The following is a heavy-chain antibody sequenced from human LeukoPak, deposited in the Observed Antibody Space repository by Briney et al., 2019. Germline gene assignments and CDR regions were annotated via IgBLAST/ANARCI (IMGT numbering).Heavy chain of an antibody. J-gene: IGHJ4*02. CDR3: AREKAYGDHGPRYYFDY. D-gene: IGHD4-17*01. Sequence: PSETLSLTCAVYGGSFSGYYWSWIRQPPGKGLEWIGEINHSGSTNCNPSLKSRVTISVDTSKNQFSLKLSSVTAADTAVYYCAREKAYGDHGPRYYFDYWGQGTLVTVSS. CDR2: INHSGST. V-gene: IGHV4-34*01. CDR1: GGSFSGYY.